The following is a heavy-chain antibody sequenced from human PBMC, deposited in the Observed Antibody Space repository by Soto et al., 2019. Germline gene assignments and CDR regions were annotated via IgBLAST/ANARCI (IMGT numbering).Heavy chain of an antibody. D-gene: IGHD1-26*01. CDR3: ERALGGAGSY. V-gene: IGHV3-74*01. Sequence: AQLVESGGGLVQPGGSLRLSCAASGFTFSNYWMHCVRQVPGQGPVWVSRLNRDGSRTDYADSVRGRFTIFRDNARNTLYLQMNSLRAEYTAMYYCERALGGAGSYWVQGTLVTVSS. CDR2: LNRDGSRT. CDR1: GFTFSNYW. J-gene: IGHJ4*02.